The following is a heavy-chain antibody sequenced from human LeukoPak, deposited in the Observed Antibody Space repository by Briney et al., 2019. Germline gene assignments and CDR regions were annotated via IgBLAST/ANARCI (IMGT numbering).Heavy chain of an antibody. CDR1: GYTFTIYG. V-gene: IGHV1-18*01. Sequence: ASVTVSCKASGYTFTIYGINWVRQAPGQGLEWMGWISTYNGNTNYAQKLQGRVAMTTDTSTSTAYMELRSLRSDDTAVYYCARGWTGDYYYGMDLWGQGTTVTVSS. CDR3: ARGWTGDYYYGMDL. CDR2: ISTYNGNT. J-gene: IGHJ6*02. D-gene: IGHD3/OR15-3a*01.